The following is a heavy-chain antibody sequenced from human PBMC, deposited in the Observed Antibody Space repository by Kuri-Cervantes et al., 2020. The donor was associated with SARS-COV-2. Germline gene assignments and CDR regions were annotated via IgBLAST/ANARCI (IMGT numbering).Heavy chain of an antibody. CDR1: GGSISSSSYY. V-gene: IGHV4-39*07. Sequence: ESLKISCTVSGGSISSSSYYWAWIRQPPGKGPEWIGSVYYDGSTYYTPSLKSRVTMSVDTSKNQFSLKLTSVTAADTAVYYCTRAGYDNSGYYYSFDFWGQGTLVTVSS. D-gene: IGHD3-22*01. CDR2: VYYDGST. CDR3: TRAGYDNSGYYYSFDF. J-gene: IGHJ4*02.